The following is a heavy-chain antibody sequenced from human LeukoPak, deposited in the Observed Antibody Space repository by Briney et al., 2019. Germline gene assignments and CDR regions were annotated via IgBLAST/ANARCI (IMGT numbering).Heavy chain of an antibody. J-gene: IGHJ6*02. CDR2: ISGSGGST. Sequence: GGSRRLSCAASGFTFSSYAMSGVRQAPGKGLEWVSAISGSGGSTYYADSVKGRFTISRDNAKNSLYLQMNSLRAEDTAVYYCTRDRQGPRLYEMDIWGQGTTVTVSS. CDR3: TRDRQGPRLYEMDI. CDR1: GFTFSSYA. V-gene: IGHV3-23*01. D-gene: IGHD2-8*01.